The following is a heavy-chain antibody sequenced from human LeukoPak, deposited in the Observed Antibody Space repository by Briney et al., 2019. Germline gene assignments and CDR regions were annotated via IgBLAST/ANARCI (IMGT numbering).Heavy chain of an antibody. CDR3: ATDRNYSGMDV. J-gene: IGHJ6*02. CDR2: INHSGST. CDR1: GGSFSGYY. V-gene: IGHV4-34*01. Sequence: SETLSLTCAVYGGSFSGYYWSWIRQPPGKGLEWIGEINHSGSTNYNPSLKSRVTISVDTSKNQFSLKLSSVTAADTAVYYCATDRNYSGMDVWGQGTTVTVSS.